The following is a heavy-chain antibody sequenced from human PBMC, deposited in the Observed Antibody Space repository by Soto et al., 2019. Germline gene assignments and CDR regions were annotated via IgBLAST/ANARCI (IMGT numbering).Heavy chain of an antibody. V-gene: IGHV1-18*01. J-gene: IGHJ4*02. Sequence: QVQLVQSGAEVKKTGASVQVSCKASGYTFTRYAISRVRQASGQRLELMGWISAYNGNTNYAQKLQGRVTMTTDTSTPTAYMELRSLRADATAGYYYARCGAAAGHWGQATLVTVSS. D-gene: IGHD6-13*01. CDR1: GYTFTRYA. CDR3: ARCGAAAGH. CDR2: ISAYNGNT.